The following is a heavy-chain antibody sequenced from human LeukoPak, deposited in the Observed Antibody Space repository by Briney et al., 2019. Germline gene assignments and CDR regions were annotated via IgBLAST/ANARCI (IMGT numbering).Heavy chain of an antibody. D-gene: IGHD3-10*01. CDR1: GGSFSGYY. CDR3: ARRFGGGWFDP. Sequence: SETLSLTCAVYGGSFSGYYWSWIRQPPGKGLEWIGEINHSGSTNYNPSLKSRVTISVDTSKNQFSLKLSSVTAADTAVYYCARRFGGGWFDPWGQATLVTVSS. CDR2: INHSGST. V-gene: IGHV4-34*01. J-gene: IGHJ5*02.